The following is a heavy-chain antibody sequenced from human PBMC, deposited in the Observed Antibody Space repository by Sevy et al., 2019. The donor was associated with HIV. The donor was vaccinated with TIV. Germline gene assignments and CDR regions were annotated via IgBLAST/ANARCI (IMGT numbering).Heavy chain of an antibody. CDR3: AREGIAAAGTDGYFDL. V-gene: IGHV3-7*03. CDR1: GFTFSSYW. D-gene: IGHD6-13*01. J-gene: IGHJ2*01. Sequence: GGSLRLSCAASGFTFSSYWMSWVRQAPGKGLEWVANIKQDGSEKYYVDSVKGRFTISRDNAKNSLYLQMNSLRAEDTAVYYCAREGIAAAGTDGYFDLWGRGTLVTVSS. CDR2: IKQDGSEK.